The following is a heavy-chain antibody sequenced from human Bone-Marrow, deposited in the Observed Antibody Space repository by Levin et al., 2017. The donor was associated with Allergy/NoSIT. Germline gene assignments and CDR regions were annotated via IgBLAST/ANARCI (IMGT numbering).Heavy chain of an antibody. Sequence: ASVKVSCKASGYTFTGYYMHWVRQAPGQGLEWMGRINPNSGGTNYAQKFQGRVTMTRDTSISTAYMELSRLRSDDTAVYYCARAPNYCSGGSCWRSPFDYWGQGTLVTVSS. CDR3: ARAPNYCSGGSCWRSPFDY. CDR2: INPNSGGT. CDR1: GYTFTGYY. J-gene: IGHJ4*02. V-gene: IGHV1-2*06. D-gene: IGHD2-15*01.